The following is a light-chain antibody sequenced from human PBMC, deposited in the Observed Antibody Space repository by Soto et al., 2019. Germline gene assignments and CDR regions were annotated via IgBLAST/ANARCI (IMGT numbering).Light chain of an antibody. Sequence: QSALTQPASVSGTPGQSITISCTGTSSDVGGYNYVSWYQQHPGKAPKLMIYDVSNRPSGVSNRFSGSKSGNTASLTISGLQVEDEADYYCTSSTSSSTWVFGGGTKLTVL. J-gene: IGLJ3*02. CDR1: SSDVGGYNY. CDR2: DVS. CDR3: TSSTSSSTWV. V-gene: IGLV2-14*01.